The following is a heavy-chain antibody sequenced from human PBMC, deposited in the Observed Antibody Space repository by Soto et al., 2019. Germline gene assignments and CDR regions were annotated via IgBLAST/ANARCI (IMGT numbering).Heavy chain of an antibody. J-gene: IGHJ6*02. V-gene: IGHV6-1*01. CDR3: ARGILWFGESCMDV. Sequence: PSQTLSLTCAISGDSVSSNSSAWNWIRQSPSRGLEWLGRTYYRSKWYNDYAVSVKSRITINPDTSKNQFSLQLNSVTPEDTAVYYCARGILWFGESCMDVWGQGTTVTVAS. CDR2: TYYRSKWYN. D-gene: IGHD3-10*01. CDR1: GDSVSSNSSA.